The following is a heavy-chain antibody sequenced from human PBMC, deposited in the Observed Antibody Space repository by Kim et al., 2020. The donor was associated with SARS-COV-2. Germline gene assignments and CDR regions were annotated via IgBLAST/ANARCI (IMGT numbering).Heavy chain of an antibody. J-gene: IGHJ6*02. Sequence: GGSLRLSCAASGFTFSSYSMNWVRQAPGKGLEWVSSMDSSSRYIYYGDSVKGRFTSSRDNAKNSMILQMNSLRAEDTAVYYCARVGLSGSDREGHGMDVWCQGTTVTVSS. CDR2: MDSSSRYI. D-gene: IGHD1-26*01. CDR1: GFTFSSYS. V-gene: IGHV3-21*06. CDR3: ARVGLSGSDREGHGMDV.